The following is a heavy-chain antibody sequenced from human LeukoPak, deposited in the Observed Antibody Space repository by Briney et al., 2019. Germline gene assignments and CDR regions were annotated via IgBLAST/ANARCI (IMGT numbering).Heavy chain of an antibody. D-gene: IGHD3-3*01. CDR3: ARTYYDFWSGYSNYYYYYMDA. Sequence: SVKVSCKASGGTFSSYAISWVRQAPGQGLEWMGRIIPIFGTANYAQKFQGRVTITTDESTSTAYMELSSLRSEDTAVYYCARTYYDFWSGYSNYYYYYMDAWGKGTTVTVSS. CDR2: IIPIFGTA. V-gene: IGHV1-69*05. J-gene: IGHJ6*03. CDR1: GGTFSSYA.